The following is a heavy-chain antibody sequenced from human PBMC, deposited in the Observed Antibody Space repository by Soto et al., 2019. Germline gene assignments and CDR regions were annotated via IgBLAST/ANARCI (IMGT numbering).Heavy chain of an antibody. Sequence: GASVKVSCKGLGYTFTSYGISWVRQAPGQGLEWMGWIRPNDGHTNYAQKFQDRVTMTRDTSTTTVYMVLRSLGSDDTAVYYCAIIGSGDYSDFDYWGQGTLVTVSS. CDR2: IRPNDGHT. CDR3: AIIGSGDYSDFDY. J-gene: IGHJ4*02. D-gene: IGHD4-4*01. V-gene: IGHV1-18*01. CDR1: GYTFTSYG.